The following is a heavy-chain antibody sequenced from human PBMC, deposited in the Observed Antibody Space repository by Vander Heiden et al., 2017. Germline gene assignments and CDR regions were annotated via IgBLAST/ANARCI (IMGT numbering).Heavy chain of an antibody. Sequence: QVQLVESGGGLVKPGGSLRLSCAASGFPFSDNYMSWIRQAPGKGLEWVSYSSTGGSTISYADSVKGRFTISRDNAKNSLYLQMNSLRAEDTAVYYCARTSSGVYFDYWGQGTLVTVSS. CDR1: GFPFSDNY. D-gene: IGHD3-10*01. CDR3: ARTSSGVYFDY. CDR2: SSTGGSTI. V-gene: IGHV3-11*01. J-gene: IGHJ4*02.